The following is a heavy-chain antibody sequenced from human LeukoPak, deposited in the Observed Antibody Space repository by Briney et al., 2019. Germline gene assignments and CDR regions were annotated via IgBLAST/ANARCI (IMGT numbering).Heavy chain of an antibody. CDR3: ARERRVRYYFDY. J-gene: IGHJ4*02. Sequence: ASVKISCKASGGTFSSYAISWVRQAPGQGLEWMGRIIPILGIANYAQKFQGRVTITADKSTSTAYMELSSLRSEDTAVYYCARERRVRYYFDYWGQGTLVTVSS. CDR2: IIPILGIA. V-gene: IGHV1-69*04. CDR1: GGTFSSYA.